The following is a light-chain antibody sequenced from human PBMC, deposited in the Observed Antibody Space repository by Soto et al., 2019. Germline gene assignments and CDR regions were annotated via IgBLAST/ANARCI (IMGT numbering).Light chain of an antibody. J-gene: IGLJ3*02. CDR2: DVS. CDR1: SGDVGGHNY. V-gene: IGLV2-11*01. CDR3: CSYAGSYSVV. Sequence: QSALTQPRSVSGSPGQSVTISCTGTSGDVGGHNYVSWYQQHPGKAPKLIIYDVSKRPSGVPDRFSGSKSANTASLTISGLLAEDEDDYYCCSYAGSYSVVFGGGTKLTVL.